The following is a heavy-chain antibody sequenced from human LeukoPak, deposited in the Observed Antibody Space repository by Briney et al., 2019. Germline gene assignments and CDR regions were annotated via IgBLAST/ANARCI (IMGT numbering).Heavy chain of an antibody. CDR1: GGSISSSSYY. V-gene: IGHV4-39*01. J-gene: IGHJ4*01. CDR3: AKSDGYGLIDY. Sequence: SETLSLTCTVSGGSISSSSYYWGWIRQPPGKGLEWIGSIYYSGSTYYNPSLKSRVTISVDTSRNQVSLKLTFLTAADTAVYYCAKSDGYGLIDYWGQGTLVTVSS. D-gene: IGHD2-21*02. CDR2: IYYSGST.